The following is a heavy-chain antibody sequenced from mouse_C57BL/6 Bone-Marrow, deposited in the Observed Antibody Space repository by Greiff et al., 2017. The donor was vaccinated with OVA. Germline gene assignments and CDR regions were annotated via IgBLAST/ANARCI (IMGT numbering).Heavy chain of an antibody. D-gene: IGHD1-1*01. CDR1: GYSITSGYD. CDR3: ARGNYYGSSPSYAMDY. V-gene: IGHV3-1*01. Sequence: EVQVVESGPGMVKPSQSLSLTCTVTGYSITSGYDWHWIRHFPGNKLEWMGYISYSGSTNYNPSLKSRISITHDTSKNHVFLKLNSVTTEDTATYYCARGNYYGSSPSYAMDYWGQGTSVTVSS. CDR2: ISYSGST. J-gene: IGHJ4*01.